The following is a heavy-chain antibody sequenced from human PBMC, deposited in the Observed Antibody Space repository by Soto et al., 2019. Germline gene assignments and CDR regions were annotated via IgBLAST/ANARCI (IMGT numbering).Heavy chain of an antibody. CDR1: GFTFSSYW. J-gene: IGHJ4*02. D-gene: IGHD3-22*01. CDR2: INSDGSST. CDR3: ERAPYDSSGYSSDN. V-gene: IGHV3-74*01. Sequence: EVQLVESGGGLVQPGGSLRLSCAASGFTFSSYWMHWVRQAPGKGLVWVSRINSDGSSTSYADSVKGRYTISRDNAKNTLYLQMNILRAEDRAVYYCERAPYDSSGYSSDNWGQGTLVTVSA.